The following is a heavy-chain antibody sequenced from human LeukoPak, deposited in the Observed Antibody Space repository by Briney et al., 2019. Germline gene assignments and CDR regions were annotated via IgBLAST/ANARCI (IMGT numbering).Heavy chain of an antibody. J-gene: IGHJ5*02. CDR1: GFTFDDYA. CDR3: AKDIPEHSSSLYNCFDP. V-gene: IGHV3-9*01. Sequence: GGSLRLSCAASGFTFDDYAMHWVRQAPGKGLEWVSGISWNSGSIGYADSVKGRFTISRDNAKNSLYLQMNSLRAEDTALYYCAKDIPEHSSSLYNCFDPGGQGPLVPASS. CDR2: ISWNSGSI. D-gene: IGHD6-6*01.